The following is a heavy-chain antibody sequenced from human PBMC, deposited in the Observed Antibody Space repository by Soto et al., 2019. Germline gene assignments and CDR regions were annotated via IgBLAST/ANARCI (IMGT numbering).Heavy chain of an antibody. CDR1: GYTFTSYY. J-gene: IGHJ6*02. CDR3: ARVDYDFWSGYSGPGSNYYYYYGMDV. V-gene: IGHV1-46*01. D-gene: IGHD3-3*01. Sequence: ASVKVSCKASGYTFTSYYMHWVRQAPGQGLEWMGIINPSGGSTSYAQKFQGRVTMTRDTSTSTVYMELGSLRSEDTAGYYCARVDYDFWSGYSGPGSNYYYYYGMDVWGQGTTVTVSS. CDR2: INPSGGST.